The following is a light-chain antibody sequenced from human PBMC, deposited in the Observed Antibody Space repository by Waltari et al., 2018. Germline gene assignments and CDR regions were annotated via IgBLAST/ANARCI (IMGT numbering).Light chain of an antibody. J-gene: IGKJ4*02. Sequence: AIQLTQSPSSLSASVGDRVTIACRASQDINSDLAWYQQKPGKAPKLLIYYASSLQSGVPSRFSGSGSGTDFTLTISSLQPEDFATYHCQQYKSFSPSFGGGTKVEI. CDR3: QQYKSFSPS. V-gene: IGKV1-13*02. CDR2: YAS. CDR1: QDINSD.